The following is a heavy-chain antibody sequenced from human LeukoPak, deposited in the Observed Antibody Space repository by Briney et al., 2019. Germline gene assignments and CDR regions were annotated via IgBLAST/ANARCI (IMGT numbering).Heavy chain of an antibody. Sequence: GGSLRLSCEASNYWMSWVRQAPGKGLEWVSGISWNSGSIGYADSVKGRFTISRDNAKNSLYLQMNSLRAGDTAVYYCAKDYSGSYSFDYWGQGTLVTVSS. CDR1: NYW. J-gene: IGHJ4*02. D-gene: IGHD1-26*01. CDR3: AKDYSGSYSFDY. CDR2: ISWNSGSI. V-gene: IGHV3-9*01.